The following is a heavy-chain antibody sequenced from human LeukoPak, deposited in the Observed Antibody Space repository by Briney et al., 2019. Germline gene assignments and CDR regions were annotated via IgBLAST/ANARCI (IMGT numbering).Heavy chain of an antibody. J-gene: IGHJ4*02. CDR2: INHSGST. V-gene: IGHV4-34*01. D-gene: IGHD3-10*01. CDR3: ARVGTYGSGSYLSWLDY. Sequence: MSSETLSLTCAVYGGSFSGYYWSWIRQPPGKGLEWIGEINHSGSTNYNPSLKSRVTISVDTSKNQFSLKLSSVTAADTAVYYCARVGTYGSGSYLSWLDYWGQGTLVTVSS. CDR1: GGSFSGYY.